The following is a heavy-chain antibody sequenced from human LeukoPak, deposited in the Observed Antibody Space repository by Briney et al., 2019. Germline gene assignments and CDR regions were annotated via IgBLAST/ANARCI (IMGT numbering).Heavy chain of an antibody. CDR1: GFTFSRYW. V-gene: IGHV3-7*03. D-gene: IGHD4-17*01. CDR3: ARDYHGDYPYYFDY. Sequence: TGGSLRLSCAVSGFTFSRYWMSWVRQAPGKGLEWVANIEQDGSEKYYVDSVKGRFTISRDNAKNSVHLQMNSLRAEDTAIYYCARDYHGDYPYYFDYWGQGTLVTVSS. J-gene: IGHJ4*02. CDR2: IEQDGSEK.